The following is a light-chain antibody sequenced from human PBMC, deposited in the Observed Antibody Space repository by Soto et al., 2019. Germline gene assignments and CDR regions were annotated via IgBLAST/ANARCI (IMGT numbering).Light chain of an antibody. CDR1: QNVRSN. Sequence: EIMMTQSPATLSVSLGERATLFCRASQNVRSNLAWYQQKTGQAPRLLINGASSRATGIPDRFSGSGFGTEFTLTINSLQSEDFAVYYCQQYNNWPPVFTFGPGTKVEI. J-gene: IGKJ3*01. CDR3: QQYNNWPPVFT. CDR2: GAS. V-gene: IGKV3D-15*01.